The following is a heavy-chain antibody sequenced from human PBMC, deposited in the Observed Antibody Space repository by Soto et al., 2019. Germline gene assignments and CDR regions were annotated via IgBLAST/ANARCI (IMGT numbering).Heavy chain of an antibody. CDR1: GGTFNKYA. Sequence: GASVKVSCKASGGTFNKYAIDWVRQAPGQGLEWMGGIIPIFGTANYAQKFQGRVTITADESTSTAYMELSSLRSEDTAVYYCARGYSSGWYKDFDYWGQGTLVTVSS. J-gene: IGHJ4*02. D-gene: IGHD6-19*01. CDR2: IIPIFGTA. V-gene: IGHV1-69*13. CDR3: ARGYSSGWYKDFDY.